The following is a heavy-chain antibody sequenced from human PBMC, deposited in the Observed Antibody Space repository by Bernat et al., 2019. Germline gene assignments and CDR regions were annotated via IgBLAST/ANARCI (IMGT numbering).Heavy chain of an antibody. CDR3: ARGIVALPRYFDY. Sequence: QVQLQESGPGLVKPSQTLSLTCTVSGVSIRSGGHYWPWIRQPPGKGLEWVGYIYYSGSTSYNPSLKSRITISIDTSKNQFSLKLSSVTAADTAVYYCARGIVALPRYFDYWGQGTLVTVSS. D-gene: IGHD6-6*01. V-gene: IGHV4-31*03. J-gene: IGHJ4*02. CDR1: GVSIRSGGHY. CDR2: IYYSGST.